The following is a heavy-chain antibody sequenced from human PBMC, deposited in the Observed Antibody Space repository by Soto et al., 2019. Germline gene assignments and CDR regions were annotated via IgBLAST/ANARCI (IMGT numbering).Heavy chain of an antibody. D-gene: IGHD4-17*01. CDR1: GFTFSSYA. CDR2: ISGSXTNR. Sequence: EVQXXXSGGGLXXPXXXLXLSCAASGFTFSSYAMTWVRQAPGKGLEWVSAISGSXTNRYYADSVKGRFTXXXXXXKXXXXXXXXXXXXXXXAVXYCAXDXXXYGDYRGLXYWGXXXXXXVSS. J-gene: IGHJ4*01. CDR3: AXDXXXYGDYRGLXY. V-gene: IGHV3-23*01.